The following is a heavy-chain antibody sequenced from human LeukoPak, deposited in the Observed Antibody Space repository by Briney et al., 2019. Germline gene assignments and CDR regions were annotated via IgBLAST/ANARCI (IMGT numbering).Heavy chain of an antibody. CDR2: ISGSGGST. D-gene: IGHD1-26*01. V-gene: IGHV3-23*01. CDR1: GFTFSSYA. J-gene: IGHJ4*02. CDR3: AKDSIIIVGAHTRPDY. Sequence: GGSLRLSCAASGFTFSSYAMSWVRQAPGKGLEWVSAISGSGGSTYYADSVKGRFTISRDNSKNTLYLQMNSLRAEDTAVYYCAKDSIIIVGAHTRPDYWGQGTLVTVSS.